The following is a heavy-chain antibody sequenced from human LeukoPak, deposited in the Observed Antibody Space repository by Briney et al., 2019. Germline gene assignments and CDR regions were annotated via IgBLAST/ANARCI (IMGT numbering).Heavy chain of an antibody. V-gene: IGHV1-46*01. CDR3: ARGVFGDNSGRNWFDP. CDR2: IKPSGGST. CDR1: GYTFSNYY. J-gene: IGHJ5*02. Sequence: ASVKVSCKASGYTFSNYYMHWVRQAPGQGLEWMEVIKPSGGSTSYAQKFQGRVTMTRDTSTSTVYMELSSLRSEDTAVYYCARGVFGDNSGRNWFDPWGQGTLVTVSS. D-gene: IGHD4-23*01.